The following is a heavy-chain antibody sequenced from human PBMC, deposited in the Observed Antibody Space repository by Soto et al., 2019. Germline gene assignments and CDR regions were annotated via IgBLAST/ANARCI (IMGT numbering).Heavy chain of an antibody. CDR1: GFTFSNYW. D-gene: IGHD4-17*01. CDR2: IKQDGSDK. Sequence: ESGGGLVQPGGSLRLSCAASGFTFSNYWMSWVRQAPGKGLEWVAIIKQDGSDKFYVDSVKGRFTISRDNAKNSLYLQMNSLRTEDAAVYYCARNRDYAFDYWGRGTLVTVSS. V-gene: IGHV3-7*01. CDR3: ARNRDYAFDY. J-gene: IGHJ4*02.